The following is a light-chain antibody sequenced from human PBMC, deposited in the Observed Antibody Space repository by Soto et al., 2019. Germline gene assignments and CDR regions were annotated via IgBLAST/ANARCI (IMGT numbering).Light chain of an antibody. J-gene: IGLJ1*01. CDR2: DVS. V-gene: IGLV2-14*03. CDR3: SSYKSSSTYV. Sequence: QSALTQPASVSGSPGQSIAISCTGTSSDVGAYNSVSWYQQHPGRAPKLMIHDVSNRPSGVSNRFSGSKSGNTASLTISGLKAEDEADYYCSSYKSSSTYVFGTGTKVTVL. CDR1: SSDVGAYNS.